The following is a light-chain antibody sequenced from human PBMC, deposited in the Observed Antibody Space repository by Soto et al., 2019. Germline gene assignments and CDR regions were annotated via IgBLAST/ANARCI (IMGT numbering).Light chain of an antibody. CDR2: KAS. J-gene: IGKJ1*01. V-gene: IGKV1-5*03. Sequence: DIQMTQSPSTLSASVGERVTITCRASQSISSWLAWYQQKPGKAPKLLIYKASSLDSGVPSRFSGSGSGTEFTLTISSLQPDDFATYYCQQYNSYSLTFGQGTKVEIK. CDR3: QQYNSYSLT. CDR1: QSISSW.